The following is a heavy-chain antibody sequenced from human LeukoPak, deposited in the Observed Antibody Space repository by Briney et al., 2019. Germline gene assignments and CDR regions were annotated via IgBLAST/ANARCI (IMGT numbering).Heavy chain of an antibody. Sequence: PGGSLRLSCAASGFTFSNYAMTWVRQAPGKGLQWVSAISGDAVYTYYLDSVKGRFTTSRDNSKNTLFLQMNSLRADDTAVYDCAKNYGTSRPFYDYWGQGIVVTLSS. D-gene: IGHD4-17*01. CDR3: AKNYGTSRPFYDY. CDR2: ISGDAVYT. V-gene: IGHV3-23*01. J-gene: IGHJ4*02. CDR1: GFTFSNYA.